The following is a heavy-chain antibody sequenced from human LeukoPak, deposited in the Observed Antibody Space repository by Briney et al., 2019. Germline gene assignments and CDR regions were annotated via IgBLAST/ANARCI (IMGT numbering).Heavy chain of an antibody. CDR3: AREVEMARRGAFGI. Sequence: GGSLRLSCAASGFTFSSYAMHWVRQAPGKGLEWVAVISYDGSNKYYADSVKGRFTISRDNSKNTLYLQMNSLRAEDTAVYYCAREVEMARRGAFGIWGQGTMVTVSS. D-gene: IGHD5-24*01. V-gene: IGHV3-30*04. CDR1: GFTFSSYA. CDR2: ISYDGSNK. J-gene: IGHJ3*02.